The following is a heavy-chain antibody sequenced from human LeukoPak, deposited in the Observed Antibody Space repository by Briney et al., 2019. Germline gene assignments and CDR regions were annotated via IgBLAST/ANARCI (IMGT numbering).Heavy chain of an antibody. CDR2: INHSGST. CDR1: GGSISSGGYY. Sequence: SQTLSLTCTVSGGSISSGGYYWSWIRQPPGKGLEWIGEINHSGSTNYNPSLKSRVTISVDTSKNQFSLKLSSVTAADTAVYYCARGSGPKIYWGQGTLVTVSS. CDR3: ARGSGPKIY. V-gene: IGHV4-30-2*01. J-gene: IGHJ4*02. D-gene: IGHD3-3*01.